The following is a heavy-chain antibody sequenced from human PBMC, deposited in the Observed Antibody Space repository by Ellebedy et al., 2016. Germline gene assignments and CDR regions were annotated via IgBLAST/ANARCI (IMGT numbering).Heavy chain of an antibody. Sequence: GGSLRLXXKGSGYSFTSYWISWVRQMPGKGLEWMGIIYPGDSDTRYSPSFQGQVTISADKSISTAYLQWSSLKASDTAMYYCARVHSSSFGRHYYGMDVWGQGTTVTVSS. CDR1: GYSFTSYW. CDR2: IYPGDSDT. D-gene: IGHD6-13*01. J-gene: IGHJ6*02. V-gene: IGHV5-51*01. CDR3: ARVHSSSFGRHYYGMDV.